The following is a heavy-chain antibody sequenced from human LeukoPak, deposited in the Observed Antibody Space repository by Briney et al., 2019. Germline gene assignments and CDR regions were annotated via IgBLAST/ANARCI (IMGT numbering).Heavy chain of an antibody. Sequence: GGSLRLSCAASGFTFSSYGMHCVRQAPGKGLEWVAVISYDGSNKYYADSVKGRFTISRDNSKNTLYLQMNSLRAEDTAVYYCAKVLYSSSWYNYYGMDVWGQGTTVTVSS. CDR1: GFTFSSYG. CDR2: ISYDGSNK. V-gene: IGHV3-30*18. J-gene: IGHJ6*02. CDR3: AKVLYSSSWYNYYGMDV. D-gene: IGHD6-13*01.